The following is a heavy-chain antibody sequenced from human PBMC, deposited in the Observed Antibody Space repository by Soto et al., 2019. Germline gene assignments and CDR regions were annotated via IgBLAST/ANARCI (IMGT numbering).Heavy chain of an antibody. V-gene: IGHV4-30-2*01. CDR2: IYHSGST. J-gene: IGHJ5*02. CDR3: AIVALP. Sequence: QLQLQESGSGLVKPSQTLSLTCAVSGGSISSGGYSWSWIRQPPGKGLEWIGYIYHSGSTYYNPSLNSRRTIPADRSNNQLSPKLSSPTAADTAVYYWAIVALPWGPGTLVTVSS. CDR1: GGSISSGGYS.